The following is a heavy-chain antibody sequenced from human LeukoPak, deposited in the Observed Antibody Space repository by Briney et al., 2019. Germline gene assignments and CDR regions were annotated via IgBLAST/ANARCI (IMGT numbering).Heavy chain of an antibody. Sequence: PGGSLRLSCAASGFTFSSYSMNWVRQAPGKGLEWVSYISSSSTIYYADSVKGRFTISRDNAKNSLYLQMNSLRAEDTAVYYCTTEYGQYYDSSGYRDAFDIWGQGTMVTVSS. D-gene: IGHD3-22*01. CDR1: GFTFSSYS. J-gene: IGHJ3*02. CDR2: ISSSSTI. V-gene: IGHV3-48*04. CDR3: TTEYGQYYDSSGYRDAFDI.